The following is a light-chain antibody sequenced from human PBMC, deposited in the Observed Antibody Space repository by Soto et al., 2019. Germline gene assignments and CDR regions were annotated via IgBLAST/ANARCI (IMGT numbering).Light chain of an antibody. CDR1: QSVSGW. V-gene: IGKV1-5*03. CDR3: QQYDFSPWT. Sequence: DIQMTQSPSTLSSSLGDRVTLTCRASQSVSGWLAWYQQKPGEAPKLLIYNASSIETGIPARFSGSGSGTEFTLTISGLEPDDFAVYFCQQYDFSPWTFGQGTKVEIK. CDR2: NAS. J-gene: IGKJ1*01.